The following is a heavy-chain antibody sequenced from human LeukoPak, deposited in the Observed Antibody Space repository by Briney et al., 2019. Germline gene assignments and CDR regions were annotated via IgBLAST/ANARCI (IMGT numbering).Heavy chain of an antibody. J-gene: IGHJ4*02. CDR1: GFTFSNAW. D-gene: IGHD2-15*01. CDR2: IKSKTDGGTT. Sequence: SGGSLRLSCAASGFTFSNAWMSWVRQAPGKGLEWVGRIKSKTDGGTTDYAAPVKGRFTISRDDSKNTLYLQMNSLKTEDTAVYYCTTAFSIYCSGGSCYPSFDYWAREPWSPSPQ. CDR3: TTAFSIYCSGGSCYPSFDY. V-gene: IGHV3-15*01.